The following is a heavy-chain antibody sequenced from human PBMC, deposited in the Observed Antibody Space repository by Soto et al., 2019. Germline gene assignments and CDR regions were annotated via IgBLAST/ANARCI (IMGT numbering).Heavy chain of an antibody. V-gene: IGHV5-51*01. Sequence: RGESLKIYCKGSGYKFAGYWIAWVRQMPGKGLELMGIIYPSDSDTRYRPSSQGQVTISADKSISSAYLQWSSLRASDTAMYYCARGGVSTRTFDYWGQGTPVTVSS. CDR2: IYPSDSDT. CDR3: ARGGVSTRTFDY. CDR1: GYKFAGYW. D-gene: IGHD3-3*01. J-gene: IGHJ4*02.